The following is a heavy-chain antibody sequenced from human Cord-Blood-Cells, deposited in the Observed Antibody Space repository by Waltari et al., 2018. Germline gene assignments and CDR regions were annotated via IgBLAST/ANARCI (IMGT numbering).Heavy chain of an antibody. Sequence: QVQLQQWGAGLLKPSETLSLTCAVYGRSFSGYYWRWNRQPPGKGLEWIGEINHSGSTNYNPSLKSRVTISVDTSKNQFSLKLSSVTAADTAVYYCARGHGANWGLGSWFDPWGQGTLVTVSS. V-gene: IGHV4-34*01. CDR3: ARGHGANWGLGSWFDP. CDR1: GRSFSGYY. J-gene: IGHJ5*02. D-gene: IGHD7-27*01. CDR2: INHSGST.